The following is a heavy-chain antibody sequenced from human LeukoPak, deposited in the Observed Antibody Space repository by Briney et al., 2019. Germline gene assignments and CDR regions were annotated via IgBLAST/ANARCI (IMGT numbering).Heavy chain of an antibody. CDR1: GYTFTNYW. CDR2: IYPGDSDT. D-gene: IGHD1-26*01. Sequence: GESLKISCKGSGYTFTNYWIGWVRQMPGKGLEWMGIIYPGDSDTRYSPSFQGQVTISADKSISTAYLQWSNLKASDTAMYYCARRGGSYPYYFDYWGQGTLVTVSS. V-gene: IGHV5-51*01. CDR3: ARRGGSYPYYFDY. J-gene: IGHJ4*02.